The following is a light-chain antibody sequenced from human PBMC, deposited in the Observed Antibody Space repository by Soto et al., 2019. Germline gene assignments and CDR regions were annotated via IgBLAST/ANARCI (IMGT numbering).Light chain of an antibody. CDR3: QQYNNWPPWK. CDR2: GAS. V-gene: IGKV3-15*01. Sequence: MTQSHSTLSGSVVYRFNITFIASQTISSWLAWYQQKPGQAPRLLIYGASTRATGIPARFSGSGSGTDFTLTIRSLQSEDFAVYYCQQYNNWPPWKCGQGNKGDIK. CDR1: QTISSW. J-gene: IGKJ1*01.